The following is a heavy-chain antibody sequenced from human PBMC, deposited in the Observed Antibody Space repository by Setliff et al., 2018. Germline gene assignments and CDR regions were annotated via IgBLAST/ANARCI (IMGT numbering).Heavy chain of an antibody. V-gene: IGHV4-4*07. Sequence: SETLSLTCTVSGGSISSYYWSWIRQPAVKGLEWIGHTYIGGSANYNPSLKSRVTMSIDTSKNQFSLKLNSVTAADMAVYYCAREQWLDPPGYYYMDVWAKGTTVTVSS. CDR1: GGSISSYY. J-gene: IGHJ6*03. CDR2: TYIGGSA. CDR3: AREQWLDPPGYYYMDV. D-gene: IGHD6-19*01.